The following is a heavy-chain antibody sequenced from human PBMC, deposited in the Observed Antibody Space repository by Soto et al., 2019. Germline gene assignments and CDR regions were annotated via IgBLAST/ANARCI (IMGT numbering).Heavy chain of an antibody. Sequence: QLQLQESGSGLVRPSQTLSLTCAVSGGSISTGEYSWNWIRQAPGKGLEWIGYVYFSGSTYYNPSLKPRVTVSLDRSKNHFSLNLRSVTAADTAVYFCARSAEGGGRFDYWGQGALVTV. CDR1: GGSISTGEYS. CDR2: VYFSGST. D-gene: IGHD3-16*01. CDR3: ARSAEGGGRFDY. V-gene: IGHV4-30-2*01. J-gene: IGHJ4*02.